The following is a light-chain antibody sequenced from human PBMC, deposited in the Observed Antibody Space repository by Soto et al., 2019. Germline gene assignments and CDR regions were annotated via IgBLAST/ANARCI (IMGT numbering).Light chain of an antibody. CDR2: DVS. J-gene: IGLJ2*01. CDR3: CSYAGSYTVV. V-gene: IGLV2-11*01. CDR1: SSDVGGYNY. Sequence: QSALTQPRSVSGSPGQSVTISCTGTSSDVGGYNYVSWYQQHPGKAPKLMIYDVSKRPSGVPDRFSGSKSGNTASLTISGLQAEDEAEYYCCSYAGSYTVVFGGGTKRTVL.